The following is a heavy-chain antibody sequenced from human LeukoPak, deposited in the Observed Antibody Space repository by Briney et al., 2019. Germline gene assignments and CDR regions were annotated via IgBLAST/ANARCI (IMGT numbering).Heavy chain of an antibody. CDR3: AKGPERSDRGYSDY. J-gene: IGHJ4*02. V-gene: IGHV3-23*01. Sequence: GGSLRLSCAASGFTFRNYAMSWVRQAPGKGLEWVSGIDPSGTYTYYADSVKGRFTISRDNPKNTLYLQLNSLRAEDTAAYYCAKGPERSDRGYSDYWGQGTLVTVSS. CDR2: IDPSGTYT. CDR1: GFTFRNYA. D-gene: IGHD1-14*01.